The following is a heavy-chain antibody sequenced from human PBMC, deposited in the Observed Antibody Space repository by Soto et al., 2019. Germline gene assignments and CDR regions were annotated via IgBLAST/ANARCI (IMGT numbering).Heavy chain of an antibody. CDR1: GESISSSSYY. V-gene: IGHV4-39*01. CDR2: IYYSGRT. J-gene: IGHJ4*02. Sequence: SETLSLTCIVSGESISSSSYYWGWIRQPPGKGLEWIGSIYYSGRTYYNPSFKSRVTISIDTSKNQFSLRLSSVTATDTAVYYCARQRTTVVTQAYFDHWGQGALVTVSS. D-gene: IGHD2-21*02. CDR3: ARQRTTVVTQAYFDH.